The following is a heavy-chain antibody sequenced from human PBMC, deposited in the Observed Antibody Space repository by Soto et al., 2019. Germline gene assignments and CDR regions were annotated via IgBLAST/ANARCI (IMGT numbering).Heavy chain of an antibody. Sequence: GGSLRLSCAASGFTFSSYGMHWVRQAPGKGLEWVAVIWYDGSNKYYADSVKGRFTISRDNSKNTLYLQMNSLRAEDTAVYYCARDHYDILTGYSLDYNWFDPWGQGTLVTVSP. CDR1: GFTFSSYG. CDR2: IWYDGSNK. D-gene: IGHD3-9*01. V-gene: IGHV3-33*01. J-gene: IGHJ5*02. CDR3: ARDHYDILTGYSLDYNWFDP.